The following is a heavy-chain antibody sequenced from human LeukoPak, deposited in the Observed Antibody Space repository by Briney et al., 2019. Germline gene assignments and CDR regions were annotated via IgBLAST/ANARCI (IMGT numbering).Heavy chain of an antibody. V-gene: IGHV1-2*06. CDR3: ARDSWAVAGKSFDY. CDR1: GCTFTGYY. Sequence: ASVKVSCKASGCTFTGYYMHWVRQAPGQGLEWMGRINPNSGGTNYAQKFQGRVTMTRDTSISTAYMELSRLRSDDTAVYYCARDSWAVAGKSFDYWGQGTLVTVSS. J-gene: IGHJ4*02. CDR2: INPNSGGT. D-gene: IGHD6-19*01.